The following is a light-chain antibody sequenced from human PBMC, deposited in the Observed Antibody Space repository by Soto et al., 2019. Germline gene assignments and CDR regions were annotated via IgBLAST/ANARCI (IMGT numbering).Light chain of an antibody. CDR1: QSVRSY. V-gene: IGKV3-11*01. J-gene: IGKJ5*01. CDR2: DAS. CDR3: QQRHLWPIT. Sequence: EIVLTQSPATLSLSPGERATLSCRASQSVRSYLAWYQQKPGQVPRLVIYDASNRATGIPARFSGSGSGTEFTHTISSLEPEDFAVYYCQQRHLWPITFGQGTRVEIK.